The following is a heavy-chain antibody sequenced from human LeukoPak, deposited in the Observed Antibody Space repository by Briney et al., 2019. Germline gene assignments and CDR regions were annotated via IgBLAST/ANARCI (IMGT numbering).Heavy chain of an antibody. V-gene: IGHV4-39*07. J-gene: IGHJ6*03. CDR3: AGPIAAAGLWFYYMDV. CDR2: MYYSGNT. D-gene: IGHD6-13*01. CDR1: GGSISSSRDY. Sequence: SETLSLTCTVSGGSISSSRDYWGWIRQPPGKGLEWIGNMYYSGNTYYNPSLKSRVTISLDTSKNQFSLKLTSVTAADTAVYYCAGPIAAAGLWFYYMDVWGKGTTVTVSS.